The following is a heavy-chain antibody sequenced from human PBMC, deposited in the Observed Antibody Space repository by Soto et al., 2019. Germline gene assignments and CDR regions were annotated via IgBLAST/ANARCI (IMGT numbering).Heavy chain of an antibody. CDR1: GFTFSDYA. CDR3: AKRGYSGYDYQY. J-gene: IGHJ4*02. CDR2: ITSSGAT. V-gene: IGHV3-23*01. D-gene: IGHD5-12*01. Sequence: ELHLLESGGDLVQPGGSLRLSCAASGFTFSDYAMSWVRQAPGKGLAWVSTITSSGATYYAGSVKGRFTISRDNSKNTLYLQMNSLRAEDTAVYYCAKRGYSGYDYQYWGQGTLVTVSS.